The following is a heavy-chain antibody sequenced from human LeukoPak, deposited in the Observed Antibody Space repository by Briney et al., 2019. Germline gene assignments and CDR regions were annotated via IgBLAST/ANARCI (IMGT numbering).Heavy chain of an antibody. J-gene: IGHJ4*02. CDR3: AKDQANCGGDCYSDY. D-gene: IGHD2-21*02. V-gene: IGHV3-23*01. Sequence: RTGGSLRLSCAASGFTFSAYAMSWVRQAPGKGLEWVSAISGSGGSTYYADSVKGRFTISRDNSKNTLYLQMNSLRAEDTAVYYCAKDQANCGGDCYSDYWGQGTLVTFSS. CDR1: GFTFSAYA. CDR2: ISGSGGST.